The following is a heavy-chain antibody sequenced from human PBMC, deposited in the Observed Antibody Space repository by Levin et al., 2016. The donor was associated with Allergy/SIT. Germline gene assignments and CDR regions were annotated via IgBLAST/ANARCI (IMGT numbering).Heavy chain of an antibody. CDR2: ISVYNGNT. CDR3: ARHFRGHGTAAFDI. J-gene: IGHJ3*02. V-gene: IGHV1-18*01. Sequence: WVRQAPGQGPEWMGWISVYNGNTNYAQKFQGRVTMTTDTSTSTVYMELRSLRSDDTAVYYCARHFRGHGTAAFDIWGQGTMVTVSS. D-gene: IGHD5-12*01.